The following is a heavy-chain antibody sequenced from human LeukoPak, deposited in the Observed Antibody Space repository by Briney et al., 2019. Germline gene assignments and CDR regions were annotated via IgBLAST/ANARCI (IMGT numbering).Heavy chain of an antibody. CDR3: ARDGGDYDTDAFDI. CDR1: GGSLSSYY. Sequence: PSETLSLTCTVSGGSLSSYYWSWIRQPPGKGLEWIGYIYYSGSTNYNPSLKSRVTISVDTSKNQFSLKLSSVTAADTAVYYCARDGGDYDTDAFDIWGQGTMVTVSS. J-gene: IGHJ3*02. V-gene: IGHV4-59*01. CDR2: IYYSGST. D-gene: IGHD2-21*02.